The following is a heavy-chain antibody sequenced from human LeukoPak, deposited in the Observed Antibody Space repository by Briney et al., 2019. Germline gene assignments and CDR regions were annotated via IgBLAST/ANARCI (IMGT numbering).Heavy chain of an antibody. Sequence: SVKVSCKASGGTFSSYAISWVRQAPGQGLEWMGRIIPIFGTANYAQKFQGRVTITTDESTSTAYMELSSLRSEDTAVYYCAREYGYYDSSGYYSDYWGQGTLVTVSS. D-gene: IGHD3-22*01. CDR3: AREYGYYDSSGYYSDY. J-gene: IGHJ4*02. CDR1: GGTFSSYA. V-gene: IGHV1-69*05. CDR2: IIPIFGTA.